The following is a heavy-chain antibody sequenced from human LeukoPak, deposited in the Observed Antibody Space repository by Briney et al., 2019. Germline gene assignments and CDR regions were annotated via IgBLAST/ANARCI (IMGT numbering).Heavy chain of an antibody. D-gene: IGHD1-1*01. J-gene: IGHJ4*02. Sequence: SETLSLTCTVSGGSISFYSWSWVRQPPGKGLEWIGYIYYSGKTDYNDSLKSRVTISVDTSKNQFSLKVSSVTAADTAVYYCARAGNNWSFDYWGQGTLVTVSS. CDR2: IYYSGKT. V-gene: IGHV4-59*01. CDR3: ARAGNNWSFDY. CDR1: GGSISFYS.